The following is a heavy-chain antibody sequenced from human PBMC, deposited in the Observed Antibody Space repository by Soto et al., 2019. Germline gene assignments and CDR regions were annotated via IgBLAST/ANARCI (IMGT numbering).Heavy chain of an antibody. CDR3: ARVGYGGNSKALEGMDV. CDR1: GGTFSSYA. V-gene: IGHV1-69*06. CDR2: IIPIFGTA. J-gene: IGHJ6*02. Sequence: QVQLVQSGAEVKKPGSSVKVSCKASGGTFSSYAISWVRQAPGQGLEWMGGIIPIFGTANYAQKFQGRVTINADKSTSTAYMELSSLRSEDTAVYYCARVGYGGNSKALEGMDVWGQGTTVTVSS. D-gene: IGHD2-21*02.